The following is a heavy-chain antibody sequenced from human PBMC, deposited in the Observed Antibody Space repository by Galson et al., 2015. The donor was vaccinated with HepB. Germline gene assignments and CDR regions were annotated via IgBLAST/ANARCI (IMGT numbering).Heavy chain of an antibody. CDR3: ARDLRGVGVLWFGESPY. CDR2: ISYDGSNK. D-gene: IGHD3-10*01. J-gene: IGHJ4*02. CDR1: GLTFSSYA. Sequence: SLRLSCAASGLTFSSYAMHWVRQAPGKGLEWVAVISYDGSNKYYADSVKGRFTISRDNSKNTLYLQMNSLRAEDTAVYYCARDLRGVGVLWFGESPYWGQGTLVTVSS. V-gene: IGHV3-30*04.